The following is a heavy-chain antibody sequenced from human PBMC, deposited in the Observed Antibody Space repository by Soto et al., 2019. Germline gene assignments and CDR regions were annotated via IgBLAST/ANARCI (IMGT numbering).Heavy chain of an antibody. Sequence: QLQLQESGPGLVKPSETLSLTCTVSGGSISSSSYYWGWIRQPPGKGLEWIGSIYYSGSTYYNPSLQSRVTISVETSKNHFSLKLSSVTAADTAVYYCATQEVGGSYVYTFDPWGQGTLVTVSS. CDR1: GGSISSSSYY. CDR2: IYYSGST. CDR3: ATQEVGGSYVYTFDP. J-gene: IGHJ5*02. V-gene: IGHV4-39*02. D-gene: IGHD1-26*01.